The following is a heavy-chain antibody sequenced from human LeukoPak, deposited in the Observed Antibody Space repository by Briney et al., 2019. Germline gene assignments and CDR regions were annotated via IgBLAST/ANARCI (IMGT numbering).Heavy chain of an antibody. CDR1: GYTFTSYG. CDR3: AISYSGSYCLEY. CDR2: ISAYNGNT. Sequence: ASVKVSCKASGYTFTSYGISWVRQAPGQGLEWMGWISAYNGNTNYAQKLQGRVTMTTDTSTSTAYMELRSLISDDTAVYYCAISYSGSYCLEYWGQGTLVTVSS. D-gene: IGHD1-26*01. J-gene: IGHJ4*02. V-gene: IGHV1-18*01.